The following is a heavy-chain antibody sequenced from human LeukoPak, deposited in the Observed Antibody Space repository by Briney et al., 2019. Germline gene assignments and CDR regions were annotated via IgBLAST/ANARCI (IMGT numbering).Heavy chain of an antibody. Sequence: GGSLRLSCAASGFTFSNYGIHWVRQAPGKGLEWVAVISYDGNNKYYADSVKGRFTISRDNAKNSLYLQMNSLRAEDTAVYYCARDLEGYWGQGTLVTVSS. CDR2: ISYDGNNK. CDR1: GFTFSNYG. V-gene: IGHV3-30*03. J-gene: IGHJ4*02. CDR3: ARDLEGY.